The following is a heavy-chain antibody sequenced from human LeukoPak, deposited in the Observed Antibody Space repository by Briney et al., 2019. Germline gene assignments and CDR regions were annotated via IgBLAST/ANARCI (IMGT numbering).Heavy chain of an antibody. CDR3: ARDYSSGWYSVDY. J-gene: IGHJ4*02. D-gene: IGHD6-19*01. Sequence: GASVKVSCKASGYTFTGYYMHWVRQAPGQGLEWMGWINPNSGGTNYAQKLQGRVTLTTDTTTSTAYMELRSLRSDDTAIYYCARDYSSGWYSVDYWGQGTLITVSS. V-gene: IGHV1-2*02. CDR1: GYTFTGYY. CDR2: INPNSGGT.